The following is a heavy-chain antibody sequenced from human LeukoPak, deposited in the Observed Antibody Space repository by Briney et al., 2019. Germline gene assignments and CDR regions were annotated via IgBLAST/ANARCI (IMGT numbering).Heavy chain of an antibody. CDR1: GFTFSSDW. V-gene: IGHV3-74*01. CDR3: VTSRSGYYGFFDY. CDR2: TNGDGTST. D-gene: IGHD5-12*01. Sequence: PGGSLRLSCAASGFTFSSDWMHWVRQVPGKGLVWVSRTNGDGTSTSYSDSVKGRFTISRDNAKNTLYLQMNSLRAEDTAVYYCVTSRSGYYGFFDYWGQGTLVTVSS. J-gene: IGHJ4*02.